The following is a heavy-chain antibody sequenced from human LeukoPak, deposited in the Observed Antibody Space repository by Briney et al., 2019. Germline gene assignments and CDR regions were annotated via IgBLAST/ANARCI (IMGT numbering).Heavy chain of an antibody. J-gene: IGHJ4*02. CDR2: IRDSGSST. CDR1: GFTFSSYA. V-gene: IGHV3-23*01. Sequence: GGSLRLSCAASGFTFSSYAMSWVRQAPGKGLEWVSAIRDSGSSTHYADSVKGRFTISRDNSKNMLYLQMNSLRAEDTAVYYCAKWKYSNSGIDDYWGQGTLVTVSS. CDR3: AKWKYSNSGIDDY. D-gene: IGHD6-6*01.